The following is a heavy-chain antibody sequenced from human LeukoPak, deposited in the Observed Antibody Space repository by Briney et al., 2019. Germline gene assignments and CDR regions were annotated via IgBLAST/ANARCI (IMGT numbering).Heavy chain of an antibody. CDR1: GFTFSSYA. CDR2: VSNSGARR. V-gene: IGHV3-23*01. D-gene: IGHD5-24*01. Sequence: GGSLRLSCAASGFTFSSYAMAWVRQAPGKGLEWVSTVSNSGARRYHADSVKGRFTISRDNSQNTVILQMNSLRGEDTAVYYCAKDGLSGYNFDYWGWGTLVSVSS. J-gene: IGHJ4*02. CDR3: AKDGLSGYNFDY.